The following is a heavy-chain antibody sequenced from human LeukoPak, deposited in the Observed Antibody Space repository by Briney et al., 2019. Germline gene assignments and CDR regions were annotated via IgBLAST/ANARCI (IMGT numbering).Heavy chain of an antibody. CDR3: ARSFSPTQLEPSFFDY. J-gene: IGHJ4*02. Sequence: ASVKVSCKASGYTFTGYYMHWVRQAPGQGLEWMGIINPSGGSTSYAQKFQGRVTMTRDTSTSTVYMELSSLRSEDTAVYYCARSFSPTQLEPSFFDYWGQGTLVTVSS. CDR2: INPSGGST. D-gene: IGHD1-1*01. CDR1: GYTFTGYY. V-gene: IGHV1-46*01.